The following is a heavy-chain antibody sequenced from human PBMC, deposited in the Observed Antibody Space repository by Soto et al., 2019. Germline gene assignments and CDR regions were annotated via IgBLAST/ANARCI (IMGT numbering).Heavy chain of an antibody. CDR1: GDSVTSNVW. CDR2: AYHNGLT. CDR3: ARDAAVPGESDRFDY. D-gene: IGHD6-19*01. J-gene: IGHJ4*02. Sequence: QVQLQESGPGLVKPSGTLSLTCAVSGDSVTSNVWWSWVRQPPGKGLEWIGEAYHNGLTDYNPSLKSRVTMSVDTSKNEFSLKLTSLTAADTAIYYCARDAAVPGESDRFDYWGQGTLFTVSS. V-gene: IGHV4-4*02.